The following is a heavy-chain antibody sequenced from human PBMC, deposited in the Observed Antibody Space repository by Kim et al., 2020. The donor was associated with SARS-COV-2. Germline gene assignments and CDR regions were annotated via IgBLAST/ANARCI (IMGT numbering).Heavy chain of an antibody. CDR1: GGSISSSSYY. D-gene: IGHD2-15*01. V-gene: IGHV4-39*01. CDR3: ASHARDVVVVAARPGDY. J-gene: IGHJ4*02. Sequence: SETLSLTCTVSGGSISSSSYYWGWIRQPPGKGLEWIGSIYYRGSTYYNPSLKSLVTISVDTAKNQFSLKLSSVTAAATAVYYCASHARDVVVVAARPGDYRGQRTLVTVS. CDR2: IYYRGST.